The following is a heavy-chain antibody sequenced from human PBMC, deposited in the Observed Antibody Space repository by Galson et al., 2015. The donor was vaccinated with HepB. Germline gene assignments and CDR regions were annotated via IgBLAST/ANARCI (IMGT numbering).Heavy chain of an antibody. CDR1: GFTFSSYW. CDR2: IKQDGSEK. J-gene: IGHJ6*02. CDR3: ARFSRGGLSNYYYYGLDV. V-gene: IGHV3-7*03. Sequence: RLSCAASGFTFSSYWMSWVRQAPGKGLEWVANIKQDGSEKYYVDSVKGRFTISRDNAKNSLYLQMNSLRAEDTAVYYCARFSRGGLSNYYYYGLDVWGPGTTVTVSS. D-gene: IGHD5-12*01.